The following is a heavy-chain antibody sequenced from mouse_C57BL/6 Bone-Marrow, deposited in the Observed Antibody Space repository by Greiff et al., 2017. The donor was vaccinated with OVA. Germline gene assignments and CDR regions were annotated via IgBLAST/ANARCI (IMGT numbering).Heavy chain of an antibody. D-gene: IGHD2-5*01. CDR3: AKPSNSAWFAY. CDR1: GFTFSSYG. Sequence: EVQRVESGGDLVKPGGSLKLSCAASGFTFSSYGMSWVRQTPDKRLEWVATISSGGSYTYYPDSVKGRFTISRDNAKNTLYLQMSSLKSEDTAMYYCAKPSNSAWFAYWGQGTLVTVSA. CDR2: ISSGGSYT. V-gene: IGHV5-6*01. J-gene: IGHJ3*01.